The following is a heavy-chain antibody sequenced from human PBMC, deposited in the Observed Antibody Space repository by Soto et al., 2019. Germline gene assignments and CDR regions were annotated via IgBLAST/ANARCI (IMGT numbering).Heavy chain of an antibody. V-gene: IGHV3-23*01. CDR2: ISGSGGST. CDR1: GFTFSSYA. D-gene: IGHD2-15*01. J-gene: IGHJ6*02. Sequence: GGSLRLSCAASGFTFSSYAMSWVRQAPGKGLEWVSAISGSGGSTYYADSVKGRFTISRDNSKNTLYLQMNSLRAEDTAVYYCAKGCSGGSCYPGGCYYYGMDVWGQGTTVTVSS. CDR3: AKGCSGGSCYPGGCYYYGMDV.